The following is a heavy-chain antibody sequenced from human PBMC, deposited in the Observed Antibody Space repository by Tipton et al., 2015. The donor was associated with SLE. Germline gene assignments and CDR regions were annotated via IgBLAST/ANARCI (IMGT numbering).Heavy chain of an antibody. CDR2: IYYSGTT. V-gene: IGHV4-39*07. CDR1: RGSISISHYY. Sequence: TLSLTCTVSRGSISISHYYWGWVRQSPGKGLEWIGTIYYSGTTYYNPSLVDRVSISLDTSKNQFSLKLNSVTAADTAVYYCARHGRGYPFYDYFYMDVWGKGTTVTVSS. D-gene: IGHD3-22*01. CDR3: ARHGRGYPFYDYFYMDV. J-gene: IGHJ6*03.